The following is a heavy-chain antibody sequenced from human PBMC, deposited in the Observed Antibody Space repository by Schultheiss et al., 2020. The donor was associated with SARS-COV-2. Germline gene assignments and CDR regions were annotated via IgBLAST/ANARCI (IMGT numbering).Heavy chain of an antibody. CDR2: IYYSGST. J-gene: IGHJ6*02. CDR1: GGSVSSGSYY. V-gene: IGHV4-61*01. Sequence: SETLSLTCTVSGGSVSSGSYYWSWIRQPPGKGLEWIGYIYYSGSTNYNPSLKSRVTISVDTSKNQFSLKLSSVTAADTAVYYCASKYLKAPLYYYYGMDVWGQGTTVTVSS. CDR3: ASKYLKAPLYYYYGMDV. D-gene: IGHD3-10*01.